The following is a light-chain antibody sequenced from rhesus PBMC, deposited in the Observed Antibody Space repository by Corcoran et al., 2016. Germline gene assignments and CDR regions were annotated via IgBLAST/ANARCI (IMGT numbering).Light chain of an antibody. CDR1: QNVNNW. J-gene: IGKJ1*01. V-gene: IGKV1-22*01. Sequence: DIQMTQSPSSLSASVADTVTITCRASQNVNNWLAWYQQKPGKAPKLLIYRASVLQTGVPSRFSGSGSGTDVSLTISSLQSEDVATYYCQQYSSSPPWTFGQGTKVVIK. CDR3: QQYSSSPPWT. CDR2: RAS.